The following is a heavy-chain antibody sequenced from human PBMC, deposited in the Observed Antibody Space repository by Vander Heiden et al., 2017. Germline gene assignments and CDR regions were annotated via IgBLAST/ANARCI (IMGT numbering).Heavy chain of an antibody. CDR2: IWYDGSNK. D-gene: IGHD6-19*01. V-gene: IGHV3-33*01. CDR3: ARGGQCLDY. CDR1: GFTFSSHG. J-gene: IGHJ4*02. Sequence: QVQLVESGGGVVQPGRSLRLSCAASGFTFSSHGMHWVRQAPGKGLEWVAVIWYDGSNKYYADSVKGRFTISRDNSKNTLYLQMNSLRAEDTAVYYCARGGQCLDYWGQGTLVTVSS.